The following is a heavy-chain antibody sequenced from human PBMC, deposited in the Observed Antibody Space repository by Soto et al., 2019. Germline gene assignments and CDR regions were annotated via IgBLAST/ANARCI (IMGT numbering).Heavy chain of an antibody. J-gene: IGHJ4*02. D-gene: IGHD6-19*01. CDR3: AKRGLAVAGPYYSDF. CDR2: ISGSGDTT. Sequence: EVHLLESGGGLVQPGGSLRLSCAASGFTFSSYAMSWVRQAPGKGLEWVSAISGSGDTTYYADSVKGRFSISRDNSNNTLYLRVNSLRADDTAVYFCAKRGLAVAGPYYSDFWGQGTLVTVSS. V-gene: IGHV3-23*01. CDR1: GFTFSSYA.